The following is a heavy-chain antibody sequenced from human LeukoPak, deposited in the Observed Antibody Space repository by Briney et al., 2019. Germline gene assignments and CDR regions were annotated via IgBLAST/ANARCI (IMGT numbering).Heavy chain of an antibody. D-gene: IGHD5-18*01. V-gene: IGHV3-23*01. CDR1: GFTFSSYA. CDR2: ISGSGGST. CDR3: AKCRPVQLWVYYDY. Sequence: GGSLRLSCAASGFTFSSYAMSWVRQAPGKGLDWVSAISGSGGSTYYADSVKGRFTISRDNSKNTLYLQMNSLRAEDTAVYYCAKCRPVQLWVYYDYWGQGTLVTVSS. J-gene: IGHJ4*02.